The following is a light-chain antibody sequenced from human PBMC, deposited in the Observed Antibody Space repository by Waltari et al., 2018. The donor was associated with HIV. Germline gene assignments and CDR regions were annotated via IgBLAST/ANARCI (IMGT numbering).Light chain of an antibody. J-gene: IGLJ2*01. CDR3: QVWDDSSDHVI. CDR2: DDS. V-gene: IGLV3-21*02. Sequence: SYVLTQPPSVSVAPGQTARITCGGYNIGTKTVHLYQQKPGQAPVVVVYDDSLRPSGIPERISGSNPGNTATLTISRVEAGDEADYYCQVWDDSSDHVIFGGGTKLTVL. CDR1: NIGTKT.